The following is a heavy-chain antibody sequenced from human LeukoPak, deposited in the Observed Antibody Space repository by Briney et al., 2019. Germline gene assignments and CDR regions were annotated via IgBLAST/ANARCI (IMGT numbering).Heavy chain of an antibody. D-gene: IGHD3-9*01. Sequence: NPGGSQRLSCAASGFTFSDYYMSWIRQAPGKGLEWVSYISSSGSYIYYADSVKGRFTLSRDNAKNSLYLQMNSLRAEDTAVYYCAREVRYYDILTGYTDYWGQGTLVTVSS. CDR1: GFTFSDYY. CDR2: ISSSGSYI. V-gene: IGHV3-11*01. CDR3: AREVRYYDILTGYTDY. J-gene: IGHJ4*02.